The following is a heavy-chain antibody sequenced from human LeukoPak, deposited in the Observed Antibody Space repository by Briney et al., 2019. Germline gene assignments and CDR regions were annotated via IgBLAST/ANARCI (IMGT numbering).Heavy chain of an antibody. V-gene: IGHV3-30*18. CDR3: AKESGAYYDFWSGSHGAFDI. CDR1: GFTFSSYG. J-gene: IGHJ3*02. CDR2: ISYDGSNK. Sequence: PGGSLRLSCAASGFTFSSYGMHWVRQAPGKGLEWVAVISYDGSNKYYADSVKGRFTISRDNSKNTLYLQMNSLRAEDTAVYYCAKESGAYYDFWSGSHGAFDIWGQGTMVTVSS. D-gene: IGHD3-3*01.